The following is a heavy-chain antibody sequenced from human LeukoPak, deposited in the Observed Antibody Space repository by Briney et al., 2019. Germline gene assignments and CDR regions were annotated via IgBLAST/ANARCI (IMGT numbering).Heavy chain of an antibody. J-gene: IGHJ2*01. CDR1: GGSISSYY. Sequence: SETLSLTCTVSGGSISSYYWSWVRQPPGKALEWIGYIYYSGNTDYNPSLKSRVTISVDTSKNQFSLKLTSVTAADTAVYYCARPYSSSWLYFDLWGHGTLVTVSS. D-gene: IGHD6-13*01. CDR2: IYYSGNT. V-gene: IGHV4-59*01. CDR3: ARPYSSSWLYFDL.